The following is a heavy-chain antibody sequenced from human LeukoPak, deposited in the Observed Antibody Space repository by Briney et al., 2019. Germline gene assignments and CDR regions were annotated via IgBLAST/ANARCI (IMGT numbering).Heavy chain of an antibody. CDR3: VRRTANHFDY. V-gene: IGHV3-64D*09. D-gene: IGHD2-21*02. CDR1: GFTLSSNA. J-gene: IGHJ4*02. Sequence: GGSLRLSCSASGFTLSSNAMHWVRQAPGKGLEYVSAISYNGGSTYYADSVKGRFTISRDNSKNTLYLQMSSLRAEDTAVFYCVRRTANHFDYWGQGTLVTVSS. CDR2: ISYNGGST.